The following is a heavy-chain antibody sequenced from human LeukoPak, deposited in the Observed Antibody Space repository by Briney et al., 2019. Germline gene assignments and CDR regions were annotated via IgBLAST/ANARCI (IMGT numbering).Heavy chain of an antibody. D-gene: IGHD3-3*01. J-gene: IGHJ3*02. CDR3: AKDKEPYDFWSGYSSWNAFDI. Sequence: PGRSLRLSCSASGFTFSSYGMHWVRQAPGKGLEWVAVIWYDGSNKYYADSVKGRFTITRDNSKNTLYLQMNSLRAEDTAVYYCAKDKEPYDFWSGYSSWNAFDIWGQGTMVTVSS. CDR1: GFTFSSYG. CDR2: IWYDGSNK. V-gene: IGHV3-33*06.